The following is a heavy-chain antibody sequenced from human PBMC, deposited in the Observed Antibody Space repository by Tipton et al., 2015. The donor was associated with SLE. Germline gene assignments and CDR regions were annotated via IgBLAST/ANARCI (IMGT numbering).Heavy chain of an antibody. V-gene: IGHV4-34*01. CDR1: GGSFSGYH. J-gene: IGHJ4*02. D-gene: IGHD6-6*01. Sequence: TLSLTCAVYGGSFSGYHWSWIRQPPGKGLEWIGEINHSGSTNYNPSLKSRVTISVDTSKNQFSLKLSSVTAADTAVYYCARADRGSSSRKGAFDYWGQGTLVTVSS. CDR2: INHSGST. CDR3: ARADRGSSSRKGAFDY.